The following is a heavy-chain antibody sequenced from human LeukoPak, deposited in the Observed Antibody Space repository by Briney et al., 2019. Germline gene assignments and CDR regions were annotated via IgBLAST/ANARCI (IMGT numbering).Heavy chain of an antibody. V-gene: IGHV1-24*01. D-gene: IGHD3-22*01. Sequence: ASVKVSCKVSGYTLTELSMHWVRQAPGKGLEWMGGFDPEDGETIYPQKFQGRVTMTEDTSTDTAYMELSSLRSEDTAVYYCATQWNYYDSSGYYYFYYWGQGTLVTVSS. CDR1: GYTLTELS. CDR2: FDPEDGET. J-gene: IGHJ4*02. CDR3: ATQWNYYDSSGYYYFYY.